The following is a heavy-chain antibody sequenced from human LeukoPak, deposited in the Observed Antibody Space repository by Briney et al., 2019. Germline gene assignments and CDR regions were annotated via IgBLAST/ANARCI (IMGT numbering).Heavy chain of an antibody. D-gene: IGHD2-2*01. CDR2: IRSKAYGGTT. V-gene: IGHV3-49*04. CDR1: GFTFGDYA. CDR3: TRSGNVVVPTAMNY. J-gene: IGHJ4*02. Sequence: GGSLRLSCTASGFTFGDYAMSWVRQAPGKGLEWVGFIRSKAYGGTTEYAASVKGRFTISRDDSKSIAYLQMNSLKTEDTAVYYCTRSGNVVVPTAMNYWGQGTLVTVSS.